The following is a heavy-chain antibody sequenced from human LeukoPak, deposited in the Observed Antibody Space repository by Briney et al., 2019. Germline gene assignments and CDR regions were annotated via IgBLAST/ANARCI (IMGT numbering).Heavy chain of an antibody. D-gene: IGHD5-24*01. CDR3: ARGATISETGYFDF. CDR1: GGSFSRYY. Sequence: PSDTLSLTCAVYGGSFSRYYWIWLRQSPGKGREWIAEIDHRGDTNYNPSVKSRVTISVDTSKHPFSLQVRSLRAADTAVYYCARGATISETGYFDFWGQGTKVTVSS. V-gene: IGHV4-34*01. J-gene: IGHJ4*03. CDR2: IDHRGDT.